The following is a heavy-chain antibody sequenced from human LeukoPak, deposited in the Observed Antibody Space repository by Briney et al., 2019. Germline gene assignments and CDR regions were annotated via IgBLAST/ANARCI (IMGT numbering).Heavy chain of an antibody. CDR1: GGTFSSYA. CDR3: ARDRYNWNDCRAFDI. D-gene: IGHD1-20*01. Sequence: SVKVSCKASGGTFSSYAISWVRQAPGQGLEWMGRIIPILGIADYAQKFQGRVTITADKSTSTAYMELSSLRSEDTAVYYCARDRYNWNDCRAFDIWGQGTTATVSS. J-gene: IGHJ3*02. V-gene: IGHV1-69*04. CDR2: IIPILGIA.